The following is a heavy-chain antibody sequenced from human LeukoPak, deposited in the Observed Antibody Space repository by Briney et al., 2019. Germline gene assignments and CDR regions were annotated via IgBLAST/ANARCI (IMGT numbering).Heavy chain of an antibody. CDR1: GGSISSYY. D-gene: IGHD3-16*01. CDR2: IYTSGST. Sequence: SETLSLTCTVSGGSISSYYWSWIRQPAGKGLEWIGRIYTSGSTNYTPSLKSRVTMSVDTSKNQCTPKLSSVTAADTAVYYCARVGDYALKDWGQGTLVTVSS. J-gene: IGHJ4*02. V-gene: IGHV4-4*07. CDR3: ARVGDYALKD.